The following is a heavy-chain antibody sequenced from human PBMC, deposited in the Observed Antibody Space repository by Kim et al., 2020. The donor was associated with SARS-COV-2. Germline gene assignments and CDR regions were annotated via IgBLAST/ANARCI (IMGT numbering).Heavy chain of an antibody. CDR3: ARDSQWLPPFDY. CDR2: IYYSGST. V-gene: IGHV4-39*07. D-gene: IGHD6-19*01. Sequence: SETLSLTCTVSGGSISSSSYYWGWIRQPPGKGLEWIGSIYYSGSTYYNPSLKSRVTISVDTSKNQFSLKLSSVTAADTAVYYCARDSQWLPPFDYWGQGTLVTVSS. J-gene: IGHJ4*02. CDR1: GGSISSSSYY.